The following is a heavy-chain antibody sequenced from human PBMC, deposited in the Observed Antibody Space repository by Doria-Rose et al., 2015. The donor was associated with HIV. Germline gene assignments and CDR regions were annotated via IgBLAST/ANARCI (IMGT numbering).Heavy chain of an antibody. D-gene: IGHD2-2*01. Sequence: NWVRQAPGQGPEWMGRIIPVLGVANYAQKFQARITITADDSTSTSYMELTTLRSDDTAIYYCARIPPFSTSYYFDYWGQGTLVTVSS. V-gene: IGHV1-69*02. J-gene: IGHJ4*02. CDR3: ARIPPFSTSYYFDY. CDR2: IIPVLGVA.